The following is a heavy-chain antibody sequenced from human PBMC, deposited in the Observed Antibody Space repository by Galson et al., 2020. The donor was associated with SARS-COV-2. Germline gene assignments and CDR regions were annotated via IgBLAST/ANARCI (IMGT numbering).Heavy chain of an antibody. V-gene: IGHV1-2*02. CDR3: ARDLLEEAYSTSSPFDF. Sequence: ASVKVSCKASGYSFTGYYLHWVRQAPGQGLEWVGWINPNSGGTHYAQNFQGRVTLTRDTSISTAYLELSGLRFDDTAVYYCARDLLEEAYSTSSPFDFWGQGTLVTVSS. J-gene: IGHJ4*02. CDR2: INPNSGGT. D-gene: IGHD6-6*01. CDR1: GYSFTGYY.